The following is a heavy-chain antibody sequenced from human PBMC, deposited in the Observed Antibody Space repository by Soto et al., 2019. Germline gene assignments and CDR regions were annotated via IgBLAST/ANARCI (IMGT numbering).Heavy chain of an antibody. V-gene: IGHV3-33*01. CDR1: GFTFSSYG. D-gene: IGHD2-2*01. CDR3: ARDPAPHCSSTSCYAGGEGDY. CDR2: IWYDGSNK. J-gene: IGHJ4*02. Sequence: GGSLRLSCAASGFTFSSYGMHWVRQAPGKGLEWVAVIWYDGSNKYYADSVKGRFTISRDNSKNTLYLQMNSLRAEDTAVYYCARDPAPHCSSTSCYAGGEGDYWGQGTLVTVAS.